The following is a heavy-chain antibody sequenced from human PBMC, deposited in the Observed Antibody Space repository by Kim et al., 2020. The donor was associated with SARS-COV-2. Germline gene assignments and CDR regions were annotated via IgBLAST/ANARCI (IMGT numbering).Heavy chain of an antibody. D-gene: IGHD2-15*01. CDR2: IYYSGST. V-gene: IGHV4-59*11. CDR3: ARDQGYCSGGSCLNWLDP. CDR1: GGSISIHY. J-gene: IGHJ5*02. Sequence: SETLSLTCAVSGGSISIHYWSWIRQPPGKGLEWIGHIYYSGSTKYNPSLKSRVTISIDKSSNQFSLRLISVTAADSAVYFCARDQGYCSGGSCLNWLDPWGQGTLVTVSS.